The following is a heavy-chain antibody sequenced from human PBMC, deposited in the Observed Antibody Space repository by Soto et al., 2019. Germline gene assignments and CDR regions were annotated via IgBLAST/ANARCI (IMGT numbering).Heavy chain of an antibody. J-gene: IGHJ4*02. D-gene: IGHD4-17*01. V-gene: IGHV3-30-3*01. Sequence: QVQLVESGGGVVQPGRSLRLSCAASGFTFNNYAMHWVRQAPGKGLEWVAIISFDGTNKYYADSVKGRITISRDNSKNTLYLQMNSLRTDDTAVYHCARGINGDPAGTDYWGQGTLVTVSS. CDR1: GFTFNNYA. CDR2: ISFDGTNK. CDR3: ARGINGDPAGTDY.